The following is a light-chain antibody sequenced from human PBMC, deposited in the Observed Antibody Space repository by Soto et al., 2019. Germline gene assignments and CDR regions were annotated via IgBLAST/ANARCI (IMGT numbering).Light chain of an antibody. CDR2: EVS. Sequence: QSVLTQPASVSGSPGQSITISCTGTSSDLGGYNYVSWYQQHPGKAPKLMIYEVSNRPSGVSNRFSGSKSGNTASLTISGLQAEDEADYYCSSYTSSSTPLVVFGGGTKLTVL. CDR1: SSDLGGYNY. J-gene: IGLJ2*01. V-gene: IGLV2-14*01. CDR3: SSYTSSSTPLVV.